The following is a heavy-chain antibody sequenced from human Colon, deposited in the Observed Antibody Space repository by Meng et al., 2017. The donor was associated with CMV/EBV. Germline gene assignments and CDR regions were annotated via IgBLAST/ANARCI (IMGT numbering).Heavy chain of an antibody. CDR2: IFYSGST. CDR1: GGSISNYY. J-gene: IGHJ5*02. CDR3: AGLGTTNWFDP. D-gene: IGHD1-26*01. V-gene: IGHV4-59*01. Sequence: PETLSLTCTVSGGSISNYYWNWIRQPPGKGLEWIGYIFYSGSTSYNPSLKSRVTISVDTSKTQLSLKLSSVTAADTAVYYCAGLGTTNWFDPWGQGTLVTVS.